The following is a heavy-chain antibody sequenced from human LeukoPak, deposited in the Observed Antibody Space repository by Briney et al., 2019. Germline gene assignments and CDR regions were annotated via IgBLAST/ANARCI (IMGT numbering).Heavy chain of an antibody. D-gene: IGHD3-9*01. J-gene: IGHJ4*02. CDR2: IYYSGST. CDR3: AIDSYYDILTGYPRDY. V-gene: IGHV4-39*01. Sequence: PSETLSLTCTVSGGSISSSSYNWGWIRQPPGKGLEWIGSIYYSGSTYYNPSLKSRVTISVDTSKNQFSLKLSSVTAADTAVYYCAIDSYYDILTGYPRDYWGQGTLVTVSS. CDR1: GGSISSSSYN.